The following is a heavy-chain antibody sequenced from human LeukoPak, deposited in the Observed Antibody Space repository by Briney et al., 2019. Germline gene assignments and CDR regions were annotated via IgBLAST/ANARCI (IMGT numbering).Heavy chain of an antibody. D-gene: IGHD3-10*01. Sequence: SETLSLTCAAYGGSFSGYYWSWIRQPPGKGLEWIGEINHSGSTNYNPSLRSRVTISVDTSKNQFSLQLSSVTAADTAVYYCARRITMVRGVGYYYGMDVWGKGTPVTVSS. CDR2: INHSGST. V-gene: IGHV4-34*01. CDR1: GGSFSGYY. CDR3: ARRITMVRGVGYYYGMDV. J-gene: IGHJ6*04.